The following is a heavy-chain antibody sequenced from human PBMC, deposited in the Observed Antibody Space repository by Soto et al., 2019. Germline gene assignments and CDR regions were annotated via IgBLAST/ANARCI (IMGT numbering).Heavy chain of an antibody. D-gene: IGHD2-15*01. CDR1: GFTFSSYA. CDR3: AKVFYCSGGSCYSPFDY. V-gene: IGHV3-23*01. J-gene: IGHJ4*02. Sequence: RGSLRLSCAASGFTFSSYAMSWVRQAPGKGLEWVSAISGSGGSTYYADSVKGRFTISRDNSKNTLYLQMNSLRAEDTAVYYCAKVFYCSGGSCYSPFDYWGQGTLVTVSS. CDR2: ISGSGGST.